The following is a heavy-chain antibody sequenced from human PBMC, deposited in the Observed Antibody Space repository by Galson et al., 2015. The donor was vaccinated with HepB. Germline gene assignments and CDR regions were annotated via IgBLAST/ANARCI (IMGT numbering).Heavy chain of an antibody. CDR3: ARATVVRGVDLRYYYGMDV. V-gene: IGHV1-69*13. CDR1: GGTFSSYA. J-gene: IGHJ6*02. D-gene: IGHD3-10*01. Sequence: SVKVSCKASGGTFSSYAISWVRQAPGQGLEWMGGIIPIFGTANYAQKFQGRVTITADESTSTAYMELSSLRSEDTAVYYCARATVVRGVDLRYYYGMDVWGQGTTVTVSS. CDR2: IIPIFGTA.